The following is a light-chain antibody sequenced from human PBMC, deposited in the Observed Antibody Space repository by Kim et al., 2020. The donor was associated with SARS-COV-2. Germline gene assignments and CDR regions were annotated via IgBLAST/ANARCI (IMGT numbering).Light chain of an antibody. CDR2: GAS. V-gene: IGKV3-15*01. CDR1: QSVSNN. J-gene: IGKJ4*01. Sequence: CVYPGESATLACRARQSVSNNVAWYQQTPGQAPRLLIYGASTGATGIPARFSGSGSGTEFTLTISSVQSEDSGVYYCQQCNDWPLAFGGGTKLEI. CDR3: QQCNDWPLA.